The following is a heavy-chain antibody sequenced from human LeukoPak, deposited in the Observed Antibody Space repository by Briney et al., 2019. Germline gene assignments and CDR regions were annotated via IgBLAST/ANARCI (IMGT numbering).Heavy chain of an antibody. CDR2: ISYDGSNK. D-gene: IGHD6-13*01. CDR3: ARSYSSPPTYYYSGMDV. J-gene: IGHJ6*02. CDR1: GFTFSSYA. V-gene: IGHV3-30-3*01. Sequence: GGSLRLSCAASGFTFSSYAMHWVRQAPGKGLEWVAVISYDGSNKYYADSVKGRFTISRDNSKDTLYLQMNSLRAEDTAVYYWARSYSSPPTYYYSGMDVGAQGPTVTVSS.